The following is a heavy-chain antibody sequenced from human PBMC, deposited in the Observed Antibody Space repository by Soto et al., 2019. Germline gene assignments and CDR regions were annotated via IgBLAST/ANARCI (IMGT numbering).Heavy chain of an antibody. V-gene: IGHV3-30-3*01. CDR3: ARDRYSFAD. D-gene: IGHD1-26*01. CDR1: GFTFSGYA. J-gene: IGHJ4*02. CDR2: ISYDGGDK. Sequence: QVQLVESGGGVVQPGTSLRLSCAASGFTFSGYAMHWVRRAPGKGLEGVAFISYDGGDKFYEDSVKGRFTISRDNSQNTVYLEMNSLRAEDTAVYYCARDRYSFADWGQGTLVTVSS.